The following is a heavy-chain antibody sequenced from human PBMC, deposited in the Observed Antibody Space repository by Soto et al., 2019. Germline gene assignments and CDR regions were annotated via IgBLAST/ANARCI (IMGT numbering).Heavy chain of an antibody. CDR2: INQDGSEE. J-gene: IGHJ4*02. CDR3: ARRSAASARGGPFDY. V-gene: IGHV3-7*01. D-gene: IGHD2-15*01. CDR1: GLIFDNYW. Sequence: GGSLRLSCAASGLIFDNYWMSWLRQAPGKGLEWVANINQDGSEEYYVDSVKGRFTISRDNAKDSVYMQMNNLRAEDTAVYYCARRSAASARGGPFDYWGRGTLVTVSS.